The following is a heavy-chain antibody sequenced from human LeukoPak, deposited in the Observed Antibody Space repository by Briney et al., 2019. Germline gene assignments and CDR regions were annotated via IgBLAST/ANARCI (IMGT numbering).Heavy chain of an antibody. CDR2: ISYDGSKK. J-gene: IGHJ6*03. CDR3: AKVEMYGSSTSTNLGYYYYYYMDV. Sequence: PGGSLRLSCAASGFTFSDYAIHWVRQAPGKGLEWVAVISYDGSKKYYADSVKGRFTISRDNSKNTLYLQMNSLRAEDTAVFYCAKVEMYGSSTSTNLGYYYYYYMDVWGKGTTVTVSS. CDR1: GFTFSDYA. D-gene: IGHD6-6*01. V-gene: IGHV3-30-3*01.